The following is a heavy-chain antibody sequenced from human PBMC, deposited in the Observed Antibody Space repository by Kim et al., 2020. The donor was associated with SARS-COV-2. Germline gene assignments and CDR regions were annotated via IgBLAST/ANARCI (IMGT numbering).Heavy chain of an antibody. CDR3: ANRGDYGPHYFDY. Sequence: GGSLRLSCAASGFTFSSYAMSWVRQAPGKGLEWVSAISGSGGSTYYADSVKGRFTISRDNSKNTLYLQMNSLRAEDTAVYYCANRGDYGPHYFDYWGQGTLVTVSS. D-gene: IGHD4-17*01. CDR2: ISGSGGST. J-gene: IGHJ4*02. V-gene: IGHV3-23*01. CDR1: GFTFSSYA.